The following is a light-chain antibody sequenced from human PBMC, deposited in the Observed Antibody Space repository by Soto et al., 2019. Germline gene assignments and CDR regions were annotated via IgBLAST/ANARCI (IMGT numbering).Light chain of an antibody. CDR2: AAS. J-gene: IGKJ3*01. Sequence: DIQMTQSPSSLSASVGDRVTITCRASQGISNDLAWYQQKPGKVPKLLIYAASTLQSGVPSRFSGSGSGTDFTLTISSLQPEHVATYYCQNYNSAPLFTFGPGTKVDIK. CDR1: QGISND. V-gene: IGKV1-27*01. CDR3: QNYNSAPLFT.